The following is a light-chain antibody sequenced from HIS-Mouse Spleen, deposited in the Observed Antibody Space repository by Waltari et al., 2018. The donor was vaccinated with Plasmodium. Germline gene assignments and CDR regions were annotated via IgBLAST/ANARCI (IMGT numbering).Light chain of an antibody. J-gene: IGKJ4*01. CDR2: DAS. CDR1: QSVSSY. CDR3: QQRSNWPSLT. Sequence: EIVLTQSPATLSLSPGERATISCRASQSVSSYLAWYQQKPGQAHRLLIYDASNRATGIPARFSGMGAGTDFTLTISSLEPEDFAVYYCQQRSNWPSLTFGGGTKVEIK. V-gene: IGKV3-11*01.